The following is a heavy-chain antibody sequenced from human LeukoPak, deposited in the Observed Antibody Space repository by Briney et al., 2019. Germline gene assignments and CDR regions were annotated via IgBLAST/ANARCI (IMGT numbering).Heavy chain of an antibody. V-gene: IGHV3-11*05. CDR1: GFTFSGYY. D-gene: IGHD6-19*01. Sequence: GGSLRLSCAASGFTFSGYYMSWIRQAPGKGLEWVSYISSSGAYRNHADSVKGRFTISRDNAKSSLYLQMNSLRAEDTAIYYCAREITVAGKEGAFDIWGPGTMLTVSS. CDR3: AREITVAGKEGAFDI. CDR2: ISSSGAYR. J-gene: IGHJ3*02.